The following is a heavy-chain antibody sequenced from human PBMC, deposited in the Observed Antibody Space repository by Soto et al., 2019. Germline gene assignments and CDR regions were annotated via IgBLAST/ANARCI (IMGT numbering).Heavy chain of an antibody. CDR2: IIPSSGTP. Sequence: QVQLVQSGAEVKKPGSSVKVSCKACGGSFNNYAVTWVRQAPGQGLEWMGGIIPSSGTPNYAQRFQGRVTITADESTSTVSMELSSLKSEDTALYYCASSYGTSWYGDYWGQGTLVTVSS. D-gene: IGHD6-13*01. CDR3: ASSYGTSWYGDY. V-gene: IGHV1-69*01. J-gene: IGHJ4*02. CDR1: GGSFNNYA.